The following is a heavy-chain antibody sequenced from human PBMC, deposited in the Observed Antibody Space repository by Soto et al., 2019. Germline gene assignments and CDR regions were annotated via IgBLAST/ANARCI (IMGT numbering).Heavy chain of an antibody. CDR3: ARGSQLERDAIDI. D-gene: IGHD1-1*01. V-gene: IGHV4-31*03. J-gene: IGHJ3*02. CDR1: GVSINSGGYY. Sequence: QVQLQESGPGLVKPSQTLSLTCTVSGVSINSGGYYWSWIRQHPGKGLEWIGYIYYTGSTYYNPSLKSRVTMSLDTSKNQFSLKLTSVTAADTAVYYCARGSQLERDAIDIWGQWTMITVSS. CDR2: IYYTGST.